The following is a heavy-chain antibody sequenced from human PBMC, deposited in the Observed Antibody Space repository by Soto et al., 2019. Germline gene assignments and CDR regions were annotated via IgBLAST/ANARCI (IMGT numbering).Heavy chain of an antibody. CDR3: ARHLPAMTTADY. V-gene: IGHV5-51*01. D-gene: IGHD4-17*01. CDR2: IYPGDSDT. Sequence: GESQKISSKGSGYNFASYWIGWVRQMPGKGLEWMGIIYPGDSDTRYSPSFQGQVTISADKSISTAYLQWSSLKASDTAMYYCARHLPAMTTADYWGQGTLVTVSS. J-gene: IGHJ4*02. CDR1: GYNFASYW.